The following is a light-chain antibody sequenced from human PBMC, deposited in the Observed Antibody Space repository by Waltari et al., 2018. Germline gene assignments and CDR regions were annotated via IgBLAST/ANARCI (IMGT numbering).Light chain of an antibody. J-gene: IGLJ1*01. CDR3: CSYAGIGTLYV. Sequence: QSALTQPPSVSGSPGQSISISCTGTSSDVGSYNLVSWYQQHPGKSPKPMIYEGSKRPSGVSNRFSGSKSGNTASLTISGLQAEDEADYYCCSYAGIGTLYVFGTGTKVTVL. CDR2: EGS. V-gene: IGLV2-23*01. CDR1: SSDVGSYNL.